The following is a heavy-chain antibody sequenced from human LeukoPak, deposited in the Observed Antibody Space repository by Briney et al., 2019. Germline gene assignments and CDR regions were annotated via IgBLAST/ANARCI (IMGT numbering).Heavy chain of an antibody. Sequence: GESLKISCKGSGYSFTSYWIGWVRQMPGKGLEWMGIIYPGDSDTRYSPSSQGQVTISADKSISTAYLQWSSLKASDTAMYYCARQKVYFDSTYYYYYGMDVWGQGTTVTVSS. CDR3: ARQKVYFDSTYYYYYGMDV. CDR1: GYSFTSYW. D-gene: IGHD3-9*01. CDR2: IYPGDSDT. V-gene: IGHV5-51*01. J-gene: IGHJ6*02.